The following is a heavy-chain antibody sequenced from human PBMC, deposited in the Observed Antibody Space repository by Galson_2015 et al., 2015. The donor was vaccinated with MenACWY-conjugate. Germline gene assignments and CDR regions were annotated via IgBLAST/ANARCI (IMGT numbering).Heavy chain of an antibody. Sequence: SLRLSCAASGFTFSTYSMNWVRQAPGKGLEWVSYISSSSSTIYYADSVKGRFTISRDNAKNSRYLKLNTLRDEDTAVYYCARVPGYSYGYYDWWGQGTLDTVSS. D-gene: IGHD5-18*01. CDR2: ISSSSSTI. V-gene: IGHV3-48*02. J-gene: IGHJ4*02. CDR3: ARVPGYSYGYYDW. CDR1: GFTFSTYS.